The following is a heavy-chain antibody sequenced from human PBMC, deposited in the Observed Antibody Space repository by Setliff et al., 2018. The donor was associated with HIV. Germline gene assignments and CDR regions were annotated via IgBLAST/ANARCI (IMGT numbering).Heavy chain of an antibody. D-gene: IGHD6-6*01. Sequence: KTSETLSLTCAVSGGSISSSSYYWGWIRQSTGKGLEWIGTIYYTGATQYNPSFKSRVTISVDTSKNQFSLQLISVTAADTAVYYCARMESTRPPRGLDYWGQGALVTVS. CDR3: ARMESTRPPRGLDY. J-gene: IGHJ4*02. V-gene: IGHV4-39*01. CDR2: IYYTGAT. CDR1: GGSISSSSYY.